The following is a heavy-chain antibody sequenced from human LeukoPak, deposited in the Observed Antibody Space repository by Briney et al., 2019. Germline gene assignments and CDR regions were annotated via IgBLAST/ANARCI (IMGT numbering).Heavy chain of an antibody. CDR3: ARAPLGYTYGPFDY. D-gene: IGHD5-18*01. Sequence: SETLSLTCTVSGGSISSYYWSWIRQPPGKGLEWIGYIYYSGSTNYNPSLKSRVTISVDTSKNQFSLKLSSVTAADTAVYYCARAPLGYTYGPFDYWGREPWSPSPQ. CDR1: GGSISSYY. CDR2: IYYSGST. J-gene: IGHJ4*02. V-gene: IGHV4-59*01.